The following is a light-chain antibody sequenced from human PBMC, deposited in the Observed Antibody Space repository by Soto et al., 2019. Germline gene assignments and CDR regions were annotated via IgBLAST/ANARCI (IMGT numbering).Light chain of an antibody. V-gene: IGKV1-6*01. CDR3: LQDKSYPYT. CDR1: QDVRND. CDR2: AIS. J-gene: IGKJ2*01. Sequence: AIQMTQSPSSLSASVGDRVTITCRASQDVRNDLGWYQQKPGKAPRLLIYAISTLQSGVPSRFSGSGSGTDFTLTISNLQPEGFATYYCLQDKSYPYTFGQGTKLEI.